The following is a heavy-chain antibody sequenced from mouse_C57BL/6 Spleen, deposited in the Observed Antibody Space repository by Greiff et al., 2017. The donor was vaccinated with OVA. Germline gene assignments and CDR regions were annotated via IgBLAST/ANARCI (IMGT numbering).Heavy chain of an antibody. V-gene: IGHV1-54*01. CDR1: GYAFTNYL. J-gene: IGHJ3*01. CDR3: AREGLRRRFAY. CDR2: INPGSGGT. Sequence: VQRVESGAELVRPGTSVKVSCKASGYAFTNYLIEWVKQRPGQGLEWIGVINPGSGGTNYNEKFKGKATLTADKSSSTAYMQLSSLTSEDSAVYFCAREGLRRRFAYWGQGTLVTVSA. D-gene: IGHD2-4*01.